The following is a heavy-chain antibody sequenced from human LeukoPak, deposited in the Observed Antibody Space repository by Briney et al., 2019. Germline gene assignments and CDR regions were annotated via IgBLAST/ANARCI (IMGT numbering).Heavy chain of an antibody. CDR3: TTEKGEYYDILTGYYRRMYYFDY. V-gene: IGHV3-15*01. Sequence: GGSLRLSCAASALTFSNAWMSWVRQAPGKGVEWVGRIKSKTDGGTTDYAAPVKGRFTISRDDSKNTLYLQMNSLKTEDTAVYYCTTEKGEYYDILTGYYRRMYYFDYWGQGTLVTVSS. CDR2: IKSKTDGGTT. J-gene: IGHJ4*02. D-gene: IGHD3-9*01. CDR1: ALTFSNAW.